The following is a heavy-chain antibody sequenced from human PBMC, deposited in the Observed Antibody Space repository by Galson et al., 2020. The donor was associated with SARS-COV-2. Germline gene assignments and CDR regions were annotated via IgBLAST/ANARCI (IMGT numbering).Heavy chain of an antibody. CDR3: VKGPRREYYDFWSGWADYFDY. CDR1: GFTSSSYA. CDR2: ISSNGGST. V-gene: IGHV3-64D*06. J-gene: IGHJ4*02. D-gene: IGHD3-3*01. Sequence: GSLRLSCSASGFTSSSYAMHWVRQAPGKGLEYVSAISSNGGSTYYADSVKGRFTMSRDNSKNTLYLQMSSLRAEDTAVYYCVKGPRREYYDFWSGWADYFDYWGQGTLVTVSS.